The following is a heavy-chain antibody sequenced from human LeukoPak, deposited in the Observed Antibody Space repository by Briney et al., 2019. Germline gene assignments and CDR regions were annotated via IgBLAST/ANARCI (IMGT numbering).Heavy chain of an antibody. V-gene: IGHV3-74*01. CDR3: ARSHDNSGYFFYYGLDV. CDR2: IDPDGSTT. CDR1: GFTLSSYW. D-gene: IGHD3-22*01. Sequence: GGSLRLSCAASGFTLSSYWMHWVRQAPGEGLVWVSRIDPDGSTTNYADSVKGRLTISRDNAKNSLYLQMNSLRAEDTAVYYCARSHDNSGYFFYYGLDVWGQGTTVTVSS. J-gene: IGHJ6*02.